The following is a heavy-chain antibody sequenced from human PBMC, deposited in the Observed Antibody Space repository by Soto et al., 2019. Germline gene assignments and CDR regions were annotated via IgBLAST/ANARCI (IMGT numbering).Heavy chain of an antibody. V-gene: IGHV4-4*02. D-gene: IGHD2-15*01. CDR2: IYHSGST. Sequence: SETLSLTCAVSGGSISSSNWWSWVRQPPGKGLEGIGEIYHSGSTNYNPSLKSRVTISVDKSKNQFSLKLSSVTAADTAVYYCASGVVRLGWFDPWGQGTLVPVSS. J-gene: IGHJ5*02. CDR3: ASGVVRLGWFDP. CDR1: GGSISSSNW.